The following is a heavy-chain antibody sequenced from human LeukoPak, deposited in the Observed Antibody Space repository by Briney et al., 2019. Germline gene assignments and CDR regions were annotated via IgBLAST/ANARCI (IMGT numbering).Heavy chain of an antibody. D-gene: IGHD3-10*01. CDR3: AGHFDSATNY. Sequence: GGSLRLSCAASGFIVSSNYMTWVRQAPGKGLEWVSILYISGGTYYADSVKDRFTISRDNSKNTVYLQMNSLRAEDTAVYYCAGHFDSATNYWGQGTLVTVSS. V-gene: IGHV3-53*01. CDR2: LYISGGT. J-gene: IGHJ4*02. CDR1: GFIVSSNY.